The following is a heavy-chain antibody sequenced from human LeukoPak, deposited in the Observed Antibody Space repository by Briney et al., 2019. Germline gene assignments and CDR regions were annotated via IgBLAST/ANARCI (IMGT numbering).Heavy chain of an antibody. CDR1: GFTFSSYA. V-gene: IGHV3-30*04. D-gene: IGHD3-22*01. Sequence: GRSLRLSCAASGFTFSSYAMHWVRQAPGKGLEWVAVISYDGSNKYYADSVKGRFTISRDNSKNTLYLQMNSLRAEDTAVYYCARDSRLGYYSPSGYWGQGTLVTVSS. J-gene: IGHJ4*02. CDR2: ISYDGSNK. CDR3: ARDSRLGYYSPSGY.